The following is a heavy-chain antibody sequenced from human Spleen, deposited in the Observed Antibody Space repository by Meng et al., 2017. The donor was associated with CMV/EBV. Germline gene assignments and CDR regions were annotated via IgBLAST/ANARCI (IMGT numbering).Heavy chain of an antibody. Sequence: EVQLVESGGGLVKPGGSLRLSCAASGFTFSSYSMNWVRQAPGKGLEWVSSISSSSSYIYYADSVKGRFTISRDNAKNSLYLQMNSLRAEDTAVYYCASGGGYYDSSGALDYWGQGTLGTVSS. CDR2: ISSSSSYI. CDR3: ASGGGYYDSSGALDY. CDR1: GFTFSSYS. J-gene: IGHJ4*02. V-gene: IGHV3-21*01. D-gene: IGHD3-22*01.